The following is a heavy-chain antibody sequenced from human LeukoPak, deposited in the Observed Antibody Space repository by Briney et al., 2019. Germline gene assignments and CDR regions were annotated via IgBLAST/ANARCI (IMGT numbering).Heavy chain of an antibody. CDR1: GFTFSDYY. D-gene: IGHD3-10*01. CDR3: ARDFPRAGMVRGVSDY. J-gene: IGHJ4*02. CDR2: ISSSGSTI. Sequence: PGGSLRLSCAASGFTFSDYYMSWIRQAPGKGLEWVSYISSSGSTIYYADSVKGRFTISRDNAKNSLYPQMNSLRAEDTAVYYCARDFPRAGMVRGVSDYWGQGTLVTVSS. V-gene: IGHV3-11*04.